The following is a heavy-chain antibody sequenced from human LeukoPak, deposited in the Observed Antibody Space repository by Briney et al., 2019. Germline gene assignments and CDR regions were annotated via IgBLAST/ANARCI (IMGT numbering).Heavy chain of an antibody. D-gene: IGHD3-16*01. J-gene: IGHJ3*02. Sequence: PSETLSLTCAVYGGSFSGYYWSWIRQPPGKGLEWIGEINHSGSTNYNPSLKSRVTISVDTSKNQFSLKLSSVTAADTAVYYCARRRATRGVDAFDIWGQGTMVTVSS. V-gene: IGHV4-34*01. CDR3: ARRRATRGVDAFDI. CDR1: GGSFSGYY. CDR2: INHSGST.